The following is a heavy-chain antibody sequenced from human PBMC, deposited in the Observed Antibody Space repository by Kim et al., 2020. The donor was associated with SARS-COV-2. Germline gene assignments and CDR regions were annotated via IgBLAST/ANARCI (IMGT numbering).Heavy chain of an antibody. CDR3: AGGGPGSGYGMDV. D-gene: IGHD6-19*01. J-gene: IGHJ6*02. V-gene: IGHV3-11*01. Sequence: YAGPVKGRFTISKDNAKNSLYLQMNSLGAEDTAVYYCAGGGPGSGYGMDVWGRGTTVTVSS.